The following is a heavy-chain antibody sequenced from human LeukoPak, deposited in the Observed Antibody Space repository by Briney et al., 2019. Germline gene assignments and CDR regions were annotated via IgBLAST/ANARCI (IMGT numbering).Heavy chain of an antibody. CDR1: GGSFSGYY. J-gene: IGHJ4*02. V-gene: IGHV4-34*01. CDR3: ARRGWYYYDSSGYDY. D-gene: IGHD3-22*01. Sequence: RTSETLSLTCAVYGGSFSGYYWSWIRQPPGKGLEWIGEINHSGSTNYNPSLKSRVTISVDTSKNQFSLKLSSVTAADTAVYYCARRGWYYYDSSGYDYWGQGTLVTVSS. CDR2: INHSGST.